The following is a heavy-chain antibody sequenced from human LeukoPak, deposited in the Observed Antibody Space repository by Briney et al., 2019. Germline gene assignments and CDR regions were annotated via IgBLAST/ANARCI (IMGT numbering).Heavy chain of an antibody. CDR2: IGNSDYNT. D-gene: IGHD3-10*01. CDR1: GFTFSSYA. J-gene: IGHJ5*02. V-gene: IGHV3-23*01. CDR3: AKDRGSMVRGVYWFDP. Sequence: GGSLRLSCAASGFTFSSYAMSWVRQAPGKGLEWVSTIGNSDYNTYYTDSVKGRFTISRDNSKNTLYLQMNSLRAEDTAVYYCAKDRGSMVRGVYWFDPWGQGTLVTVSS.